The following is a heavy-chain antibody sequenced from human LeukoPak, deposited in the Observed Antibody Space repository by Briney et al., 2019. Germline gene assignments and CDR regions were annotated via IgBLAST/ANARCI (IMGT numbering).Heavy chain of an antibody. CDR3: ARARENTMIVGFDP. J-gene: IGHJ5*02. D-gene: IGHD3-22*01. CDR1: GGSISSYY. V-gene: IGHV4-59*01. CDR2: IYYSGSI. Sequence: SETLSLTCTVSGGSISSYYWSWIRQPPGKGLEWIGYIYYSGSINYNPSLKSRVTISVDTSKNQFSLKLSSVTAADTAVYYCARARENTMIVGFDPWGQGTLVTVSS.